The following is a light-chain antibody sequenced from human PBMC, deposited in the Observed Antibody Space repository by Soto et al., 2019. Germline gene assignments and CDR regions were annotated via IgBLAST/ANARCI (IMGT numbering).Light chain of an antibody. Sequence: EIVLTQSPGTLSLSPGERATLSCRASQSLSSSYLAWYQQKPGQAPRLLMYGVSYRDTGIPDRFSGGGSGTHFTLAISRLEPEDFAVYYCQQYGGSPPITFGQGTRLEIK. CDR1: QSLSSSY. V-gene: IGKV3-20*01. CDR2: GVS. CDR3: QQYGGSPPIT. J-gene: IGKJ5*01.